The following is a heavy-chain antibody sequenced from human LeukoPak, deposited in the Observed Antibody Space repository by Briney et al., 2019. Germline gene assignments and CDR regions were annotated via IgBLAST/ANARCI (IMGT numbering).Heavy chain of an antibody. Sequence: GGSLRLSCAASGFTFSSFAMHWVRQAPGMGLEYVSAITSDGGFTYYTNSVKGRFTISRDNSKNTLYLQMGSLRAEDMAVYYCATADFSGYYNYWGQGTLVTVSS. CDR3: ATADFSGYYNY. J-gene: IGHJ4*02. CDR1: GFTFSSFA. D-gene: IGHD3-3*01. V-gene: IGHV3-64*01. CDR2: ITSDGGFT.